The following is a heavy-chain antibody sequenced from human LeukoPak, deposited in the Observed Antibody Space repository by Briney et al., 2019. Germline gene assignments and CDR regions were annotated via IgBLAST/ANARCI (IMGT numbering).Heavy chain of an antibody. D-gene: IGHD1-14*01. CDR2: ISGSAGST. V-gene: IGHV3-23*01. Sequence: GGSLRLSCAASGFTFSNYAMSWVRQAPGKGLEWVSTISGSAGSTYYADSVKGRFTISRDNSKNTLFLQMNSLRAEDTAVYYCAKDQGLYNDWGQGTLVTVSS. CDR3: AKDQGLYND. CDR1: GFTFSNYA. J-gene: IGHJ4*02.